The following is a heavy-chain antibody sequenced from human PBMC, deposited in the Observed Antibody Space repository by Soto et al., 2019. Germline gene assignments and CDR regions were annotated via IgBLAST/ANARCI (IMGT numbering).Heavy chain of an antibody. CDR2: ISGSGGST. Sequence: GSLRLSCAASGFTFSSYAMSWVRQAPGKGLEWVSAISGSGGSTYYADSVKGRFTISRDNSKNTLYLQMNSLRAEDTAVYYCAKDEFGGQWFGELSYFDYWGQGTLVTVSS. D-gene: IGHD3-10*01. CDR3: AKDEFGGQWFGELSYFDY. V-gene: IGHV3-23*01. CDR1: GFTFSSYA. J-gene: IGHJ4*02.